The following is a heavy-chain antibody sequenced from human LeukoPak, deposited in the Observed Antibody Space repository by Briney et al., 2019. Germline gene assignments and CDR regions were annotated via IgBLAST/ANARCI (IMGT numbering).Heavy chain of an antibody. J-gene: IGHJ5*02. CDR2: INHSGST. CDR1: GGSFGGYY. Sequence: SETLSLTCAVYGGSFGGYYWSWIRQPPGKGLEWIGEINHSGSTNYSPSLKSRVTISVDTSKNQFSLKLSSVTAADTAVYYCARGLGSWFDPWGQGTLVTVSS. V-gene: IGHV4-34*01. CDR3: ARGLGSWFDP.